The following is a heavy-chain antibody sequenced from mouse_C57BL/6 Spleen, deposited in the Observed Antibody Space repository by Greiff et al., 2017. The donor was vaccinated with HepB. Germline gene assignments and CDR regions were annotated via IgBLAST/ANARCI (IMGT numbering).Heavy chain of an antibody. CDR3: ARSYYYGSRGYAMDY. CDR2: IHPNSGST. CDR1: GYTFTSYW. D-gene: IGHD1-1*01. V-gene: IGHV1-64*01. J-gene: IGHJ4*01. Sequence: VQLQQPGAELVKPGASVKLSCKASGYTFTSYWMHWVKQRPGQGLEWIGMIHPNSGSTNYNEKFKSKATLTVDKSSSTAYMQLSSLTSEDSAVYYCARSYYYGSRGYAMDYWGQGTSVTVSS.